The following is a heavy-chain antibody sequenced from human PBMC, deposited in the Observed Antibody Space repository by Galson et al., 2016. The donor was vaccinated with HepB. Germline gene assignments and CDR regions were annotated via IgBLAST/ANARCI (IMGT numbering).Heavy chain of an antibody. J-gene: IGHJ4*02. D-gene: IGHD6-13*01. CDR1: GFTSSSYS. V-gene: IGHV3-30-3*01. Sequence: SLRLSCAASGFTSSSYSMHWVRQAPGKGLEWVAIISFDGSNKYYADSVKGRFTVSRDNSKNTLYLQMNSLRAEDTAVYYCARDSKLYSSSWKQFDYWGQGTLVTVSS. CDR2: ISFDGSNK. CDR3: ARDSKLYSSSWKQFDY.